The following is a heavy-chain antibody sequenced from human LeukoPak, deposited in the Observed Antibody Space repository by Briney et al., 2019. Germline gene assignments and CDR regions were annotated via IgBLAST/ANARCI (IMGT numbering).Heavy chain of an antibody. J-gene: IGHJ1*01. D-gene: IGHD3-22*01. CDR1: GGSISSYY. Sequence: SETLSLTCTVAGGSISSYYWSWIRQPAGKGLEWIGRIYTSGSTNYNPSLKSRVTMSVDTSKNQFSLKLSSVPAADTAVYYCASGVGYYDSSGYSEYFQHWGQGTLVTVSS. V-gene: IGHV4-4*07. CDR3: ASGVGYYDSSGYSEYFQH. CDR2: IYTSGST.